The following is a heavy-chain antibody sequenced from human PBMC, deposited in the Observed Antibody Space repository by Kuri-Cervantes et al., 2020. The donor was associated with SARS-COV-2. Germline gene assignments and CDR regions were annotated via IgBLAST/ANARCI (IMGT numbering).Heavy chain of an antibody. CDR3: ARVPSITMVRGAKSYGMDV. CDR1: GFTFNSYW. CDR2: INSDGSST. J-gene: IGHJ6*02. Sequence: GESLRHPCAASGFTFNSYWMHWVRQAPGKGLVWVSRINSDGSSTSYADTVKGRFTIPRDNAKNTLYLQMNSLRAEDTAVYYCARVPSITMVRGAKSYGMDVWGQGTTVTVSS. V-gene: IGHV3-74*01. D-gene: IGHD3-10*01.